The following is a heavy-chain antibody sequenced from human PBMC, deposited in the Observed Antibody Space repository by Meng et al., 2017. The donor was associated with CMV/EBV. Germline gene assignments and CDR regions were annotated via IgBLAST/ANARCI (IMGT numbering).Heavy chain of an antibody. CDR3: VRDRGWFDR. Sequence: GGSLRLSCVASGFTFSDSYMSWVRQAPGKGLEWVANIKEDGSEKDYVDSVKGRFIISRDNARNSLWLQMNSLRAEDTATYYCVRDRGWFDRWGQGTAVTVSS. J-gene: IGHJ5*02. V-gene: IGHV3-7*03. CDR1: GFTFSDSY. CDR2: IKEDGSEK. D-gene: IGHD3-10*01.